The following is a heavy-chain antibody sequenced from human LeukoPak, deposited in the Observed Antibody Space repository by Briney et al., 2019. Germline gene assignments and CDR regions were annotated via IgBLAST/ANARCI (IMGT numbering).Heavy chain of an antibody. D-gene: IGHD6-19*01. Sequence: GGSLRPSCAASGFSFSSYYMSWVRQAPGKGLEWVALINPDGSERYYVDSVKGRFTISRDNAKNSLYLQMDSLGDDDTAMYFCTRDLAAVPGPRMDVWGQGTTVTVSS. CDR1: GFSFSSYY. J-gene: IGHJ6*02. CDR2: INPDGSER. CDR3: TRDLAAVPGPRMDV. V-gene: IGHV3-7*03.